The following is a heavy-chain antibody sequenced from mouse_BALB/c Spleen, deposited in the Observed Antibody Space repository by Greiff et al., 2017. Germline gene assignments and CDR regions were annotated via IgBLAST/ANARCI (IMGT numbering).Heavy chain of an antibody. Sequence: EVKVVESGGGLVKPGGSLKLSCAASGFAFSSYDMSWVRQTPEKRLEWVAYISSGGGSTYYPDTVKGRFTISRDNAKNTLYLQMSSLKSEDTAMYYCASASPAMDYWGQGTSVTVSS. CDR1: GFAFSSYD. J-gene: IGHJ4*01. V-gene: IGHV5-12-1*01. CDR2: ISSGGGST. CDR3: ASASPAMDY.